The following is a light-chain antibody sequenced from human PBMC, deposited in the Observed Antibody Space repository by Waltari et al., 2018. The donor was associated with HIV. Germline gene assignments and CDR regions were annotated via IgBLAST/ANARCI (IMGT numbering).Light chain of an antibody. CDR3: QQSYKIPRT. Sequence: DLQMTQSPSSLSASVGDTVTITCRASQRIDTSLNWYQHKPGQAPQLLIYAAFNLQSGVPSRFTGGGLGTEFTLTINTLQVEDFATYYCQQSYKIPRTFGGGTKLEIK. CDR2: AAF. J-gene: IGKJ4*01. V-gene: IGKV1-39*01. CDR1: QRIDTS.